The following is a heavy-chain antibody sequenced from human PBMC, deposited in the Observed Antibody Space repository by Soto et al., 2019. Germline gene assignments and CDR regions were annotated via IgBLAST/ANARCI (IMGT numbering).Heavy chain of an antibody. CDR2: ISYDGSNK. D-gene: IGHD6-13*01. V-gene: IGHV3-30-3*01. CDR1: GFTFSSYA. Sequence: QVQLVESGGGVVQPGRSLRLSCAASGFTFSSYAMHWVRQAPGKGLEWVAVISYDGSNKYYADSVKGRFTISRDNSKNTLYLQMNSLRAEDTAEYYCARDRWAAAGPTTNWFDPWGQGTLVTVSS. CDR3: ARDRWAAAGPTTNWFDP. J-gene: IGHJ5*02.